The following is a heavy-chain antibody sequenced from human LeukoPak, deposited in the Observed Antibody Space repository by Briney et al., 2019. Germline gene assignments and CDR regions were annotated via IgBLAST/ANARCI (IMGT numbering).Heavy chain of an antibody. CDR2: ISYDGSNK. D-gene: IGHD6-13*01. V-gene: IGHV3-30*04. Sequence: GGSLRLSCAASGFTFSSYAMHWVRQAPGKGLEWVAVISYDGSNKYYADSVKGRFTISRDNSKNTLYLQMNSLRAEDTAVYYCARESSWYNFDYWGQGTLVTVSS. CDR1: GFTFSSYA. CDR3: ARESSWYNFDY. J-gene: IGHJ4*02.